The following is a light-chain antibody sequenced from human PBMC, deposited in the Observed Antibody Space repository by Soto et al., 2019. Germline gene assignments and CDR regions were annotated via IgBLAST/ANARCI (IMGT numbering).Light chain of an antibody. CDR3: AAWDDSLSAVV. CDR1: SSNIGSNY. CDR2: RND. Sequence: QAVVTQPPSASGTPGQRVTISCSGSSSNIGSNYVYWYQQLPGSAPKLLIYRNDQRPSGVPDRFSGSKSGTSASLAISGLRSEDEADDYCAAWDDSLSAVVFGGGTKLTVL. V-gene: IGLV1-47*01. J-gene: IGLJ2*01.